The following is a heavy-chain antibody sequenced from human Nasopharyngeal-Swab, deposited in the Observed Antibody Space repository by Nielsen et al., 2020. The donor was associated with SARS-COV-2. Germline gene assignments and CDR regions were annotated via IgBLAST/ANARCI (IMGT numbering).Heavy chain of an antibody. Sequence: GESLKISCAASGFTFSSYDMHWVRQATGKGLEWVSAIGTAGDTYYPGSVKGRFTISRENAKNSLYLQMNSLRAEDTAMYYCAKDRDSGDDSGEYYHYYGMDVWGQGTSVTVSS. CDR3: AKDRDSGDDSGEYYHYYGMDV. CDR1: GFTFSSYD. V-gene: IGHV3-13*01. D-gene: IGHD5-12*01. J-gene: IGHJ6*02. CDR2: IGTAGDT.